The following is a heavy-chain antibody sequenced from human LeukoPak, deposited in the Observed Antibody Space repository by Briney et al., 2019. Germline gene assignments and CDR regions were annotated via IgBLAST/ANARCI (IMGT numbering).Heavy chain of an antibody. V-gene: IGHV3-49*04. CDR1: GFTFGDYA. J-gene: IGHJ4*02. Sequence: GSLRLSCTASGFTFGDYAMGWVRQAPGKGLEWIGFIRSKAYGGTTEYAPSVKGRFTISRDDSKSIAYLQMNSLKTEDTAVYYCSLAQYYNQGGYWGQGTLLTVSS. CDR3: SLAQYYNQGGY. CDR2: IRSKAYGGTT. D-gene: IGHD1-1*01.